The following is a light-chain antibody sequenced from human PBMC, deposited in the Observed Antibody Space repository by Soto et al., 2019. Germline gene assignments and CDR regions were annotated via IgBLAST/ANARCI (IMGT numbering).Light chain of an antibody. CDR1: QSITYY. V-gene: IGKV1-39*01. CDR3: QQSYSTPIT. CDR2: AAS. Sequence: DIQMAHSPSSLCGSLGDGVSISCRASQSITYYLNWYQQIPGKAPKVLIYAASNLQSGVPSRFSGSGSGTDFTLTISSLQPEDFATYYCQQSYSTPITFGQGTRLEIK. J-gene: IGKJ5*01.